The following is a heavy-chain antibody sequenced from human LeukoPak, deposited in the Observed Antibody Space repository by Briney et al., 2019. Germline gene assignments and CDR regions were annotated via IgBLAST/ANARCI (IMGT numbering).Heavy chain of an antibody. CDR2: ISFDGNIQ. J-gene: IGHJ4*02. CDR3: ARDLRGPSE. CDR1: GFIFSSHS. D-gene: IGHD4-17*01. Sequence: GGSLRLSCLASGFIFSSHSMHWVRQAPGKGLEWVAVISFDGNIQYYADSVQGRFTISRDNSKNTLYLQMISLRPDDTAVYYCARDLRGPSEWGQGSLVTVSS. V-gene: IGHV3-30-3*01.